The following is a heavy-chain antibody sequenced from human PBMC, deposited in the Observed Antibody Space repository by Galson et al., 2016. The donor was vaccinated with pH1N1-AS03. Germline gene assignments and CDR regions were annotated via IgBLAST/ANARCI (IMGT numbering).Heavy chain of an antibody. D-gene: IGHD2-21*01. CDR3: AREAAYYDGMDV. Sequence: SVKVSCKASGYTFSNYGLSWVRQAPGQGLEWMGAVSSYEGNIYYAQKLKGRVALSTDASTTTAYMELINLRYDDTAVYFCAREAAYYDGMDVWGQGTTVTVSS. V-gene: IGHV1-18*01. J-gene: IGHJ6*02. CDR1: GYTFSNYG. CDR2: VSSYEGNI.